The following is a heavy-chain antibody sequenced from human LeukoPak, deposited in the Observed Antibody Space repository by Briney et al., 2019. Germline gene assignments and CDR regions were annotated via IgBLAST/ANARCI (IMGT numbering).Heavy chain of an antibody. CDR3: ARRSSGWSPAY. J-gene: IGHJ4*02. D-gene: IGHD6-19*01. CDR1: GGSISSSSFS. V-gene: IGHV4-39*01. Sequence: PSETLSLTCTVSGGSISSSSFSWGWIRQPPGKGLEWIGAMYYGGNTYYNPSLESRVTISIDTSKNQFSLKLNSVTATDTAVYHCARRSSGWSPAYWGQGTLVTVSS. CDR2: MYYGGNT.